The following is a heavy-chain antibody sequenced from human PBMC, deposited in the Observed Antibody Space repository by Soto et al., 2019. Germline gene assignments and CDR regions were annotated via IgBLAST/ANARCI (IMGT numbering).Heavy chain of an antibody. CDR2: SYYSGST. CDR3: ARGGYYYGSGTTPDRPMDV. CDR1: GGSITSGGYY. Sequence: QVQLQESGPGLVKPSQTLSLTCTVSGGSITSGGYYWSWIRQHPGEGLEWIGYSYYSGSTYYNASLKSRVTLSVDTSKNQFSLKLSSVTAAATAVYYCARGGYYYGSGTTPDRPMDVWGKGTTVTVSS. V-gene: IGHV4-31*03. D-gene: IGHD3-10*01. J-gene: IGHJ6*04.